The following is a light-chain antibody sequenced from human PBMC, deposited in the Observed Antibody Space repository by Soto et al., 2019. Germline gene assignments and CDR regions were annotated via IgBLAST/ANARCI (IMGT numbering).Light chain of an antibody. CDR2: YDS. V-gene: IGLV3-21*04. CDR1: NIGSKR. CDR3: PVWDITTDHYV. J-gene: IGLJ1*01. Sequence: SSELTQPPSVSVAPEKTARLTCGGDNIGSKRVHWYRQKPGQAPVLVIYYDSDRPSGIPERFSGSNSGNTATLTINRVEAGDEADYYCPVWDITTDHYVFGTGTKLTVL.